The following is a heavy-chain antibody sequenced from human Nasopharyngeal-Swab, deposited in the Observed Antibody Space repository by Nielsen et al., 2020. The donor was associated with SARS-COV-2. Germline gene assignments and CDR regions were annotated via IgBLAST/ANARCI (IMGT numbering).Heavy chain of an antibody. CDR1: GYTFTSYG. J-gene: IGHJ5*02. V-gene: IGHV1-18*01. CDR3: ARGQTKYQMLTWFGP. CDR2: ISAYNGNT. Sequence: ASVKVSCKASGYTFTSYGIIWVRQAPGQGLEWMGWISAYNGNTNYAQKLQGRVTMTTDTSTSTAYMELRSLTSDDTAIYYCARGQTKYQMLTWFGPWGQGTLVTVSS. D-gene: IGHD2-8*01.